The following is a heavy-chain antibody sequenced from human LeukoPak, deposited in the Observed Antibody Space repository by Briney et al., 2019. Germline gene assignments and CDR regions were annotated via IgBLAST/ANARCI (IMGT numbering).Heavy chain of an antibody. D-gene: IGHD3-9*01. CDR3: AGTFGLRYFDWSTPRDWFDP. Sequence: PSETLSLTCTVSGGSISSYYWSWIRQPPGKGLEWIGYIYYSGSTNYNPSLKSRVTISVDTSKNQFSLKLSSVTAADTAVYYCAGTFGLRYFDWSTPRDWFDPWGQGTLVTVSS. CDR2: IYYSGST. V-gene: IGHV4-59*01. J-gene: IGHJ5*02. CDR1: GGSISSYY.